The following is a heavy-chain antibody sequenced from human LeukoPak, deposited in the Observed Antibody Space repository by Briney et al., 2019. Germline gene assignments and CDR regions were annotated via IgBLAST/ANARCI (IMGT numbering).Heavy chain of an antibody. V-gene: IGHV3-30*02. CDR2: IRYDGSNK. CDR3: AKDHVVGYYYDSSGYYPPYDAFDI. Sequence: PGGSLRLSCAASGFTFSSYGMHWVRQAPGKGLEWVAFIRYDGSNKYYADSVKGRFTISRDNSKNTLYLQMNSLRAEDTAVYYCAKDHVVGYYYDSSGYYPPYDAFDIWGQGTMVTVSS. J-gene: IGHJ3*02. CDR1: GFTFSSYG. D-gene: IGHD3-22*01.